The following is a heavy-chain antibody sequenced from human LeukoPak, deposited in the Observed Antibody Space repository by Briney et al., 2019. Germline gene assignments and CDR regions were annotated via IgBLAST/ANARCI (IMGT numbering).Heavy chain of an antibody. V-gene: IGHV3-7*03. CDR2: IKPDGSEK. D-gene: IGHD2-2*01. J-gene: IGHJ4*02. CDR3: ASSVLPAAYNY. Sequence: GGSLRLSCAASGFTFSVSWMSWVRQAPGKGLEWVANIKPDGSEKNYVDSVKGRFTISKDNAKNSLYLQMNSLRAEDTAVYYCASSVLPAAYNYWGQGTLVTVSS. CDR1: GFTFSVSW.